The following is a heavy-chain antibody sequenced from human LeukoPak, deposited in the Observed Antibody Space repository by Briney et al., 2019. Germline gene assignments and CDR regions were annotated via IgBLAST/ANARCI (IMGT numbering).Heavy chain of an antibody. J-gene: IGHJ6*02. Sequence: GRSLRLSCAASGFTFSSYAMHWVRQAPGKGLEWVAVISYDGSNKYYADSVKGRFTISRDNSKNTLYLQMNSLRAEDTAVYYCAREELFFYYYDSSGLYGMDVWGQGTTVTASS. CDR3: AREELFFYYYDSSGLYGMDV. D-gene: IGHD3-22*01. CDR1: GFTFSSYA. CDR2: ISYDGSNK. V-gene: IGHV3-30-3*01.